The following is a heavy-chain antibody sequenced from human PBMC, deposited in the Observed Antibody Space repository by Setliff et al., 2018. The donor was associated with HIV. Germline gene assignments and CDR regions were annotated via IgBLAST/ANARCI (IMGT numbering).Heavy chain of an antibody. D-gene: IGHD2-2*01. J-gene: IGHJ6*03. Sequence: PSETLSLTCAIYGGSFRGYFWIWIRQPPGKGLVWIGEINHRGSTNYNSSLKSRVTIGGDTSKNQFSLNLSAVTAADTAFYYCARAFLLVPAARDYYYYMDVWGKGTTVTVSS. CDR3: ARAFLLVPAARDYYYYMDV. CDR2: INHRGST. V-gene: IGHV4-34*01. CDR1: GGSFRGYF.